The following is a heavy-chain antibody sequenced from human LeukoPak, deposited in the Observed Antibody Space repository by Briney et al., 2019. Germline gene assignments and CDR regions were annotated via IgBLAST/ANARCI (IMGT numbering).Heavy chain of an antibody. D-gene: IGHD3-10*01. CDR1: GFTFSSYA. J-gene: IGHJ4*02. V-gene: IGHV3-23*01. Sequence: GGSLRLSCAASGFTFSSYAMSWVRQAPGKGLEWVSAISGSGGSTYYADSVKGRFTISRDNSKNTLYLQMNSLRAEDTAVYYCAKGGHYDGSGSYYGTDYWGQGALVTVSS. CDR3: AKGGHYDGSGSYYGTDY. CDR2: ISGSGGST.